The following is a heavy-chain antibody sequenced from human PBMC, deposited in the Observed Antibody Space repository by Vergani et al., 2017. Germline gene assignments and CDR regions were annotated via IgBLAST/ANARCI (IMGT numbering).Heavy chain of an antibody. J-gene: IGHJ4*02. Sequence: EVQLVESGGGLVQPGRSLRLSCAASGFTFDDYAMHWVRQAPGKGLEWVSGISSNSGSIGYADSVKGRFTISRDNAKNSLYLQMNSLRAEDTALYYCAKEGGSSWYGIDYWGQGTLVTVSS. V-gene: IGHV3-9*01. CDR1: GFTFDDYA. D-gene: IGHD6-13*01. CDR3: AKEGGSSWYGIDY. CDR2: ISSNSGSI.